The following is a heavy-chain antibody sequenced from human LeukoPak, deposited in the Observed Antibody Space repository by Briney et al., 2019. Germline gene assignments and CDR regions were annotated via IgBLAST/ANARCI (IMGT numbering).Heavy chain of an antibody. V-gene: IGHV3-33*01. J-gene: IGHJ5*02. D-gene: IGHD6-13*01. Sequence: PGGSLRLSCAASGFTFSSYGMHWVRQAPGKGLEWVAVIWYDGSNKYYADSVKGRFTISRDNSKNTLYLQMNSLRAEDTAVYYCAREDFSSSHNWFDPWGPGTLVTVSS. CDR1: GFTFSSYG. CDR2: IWYDGSNK. CDR3: AREDFSSSHNWFDP.